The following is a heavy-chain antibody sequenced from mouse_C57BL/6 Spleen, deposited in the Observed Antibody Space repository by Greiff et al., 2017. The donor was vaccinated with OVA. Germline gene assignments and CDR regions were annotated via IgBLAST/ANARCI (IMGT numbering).Heavy chain of an antibody. J-gene: IGHJ4*01. Sequence: VKLMESGAELVRPGTSVKMSCKASGYTFTNYWIGWAKQRPGHGLEWIGDIYPGGGYTNYNEKFKGKATLTADKSSSTAYMQFSSLTSEDSAIYYCAREGDQGAMDYWGQGTSVTVSS. V-gene: IGHV1-63*01. D-gene: IGHD2-13*01. CDR3: AREGDQGAMDY. CDR1: GYTFTNYW. CDR2: IYPGGGYT.